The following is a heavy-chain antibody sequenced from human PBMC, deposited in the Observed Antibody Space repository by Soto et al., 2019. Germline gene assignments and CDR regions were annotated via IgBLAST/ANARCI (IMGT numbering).Heavy chain of an antibody. D-gene: IGHD3-10*01. V-gene: IGHV1-2*04. CDR1: GYTFTGYY. Sequence: ASVKVSCKASGYTFTGYYTHWVRQAPGQGLEWMGWINPNSGGTNYAQKFQGWVTMTRDTSISTAYMELSRLRSDDTAVYYCARDPLGHYYYGMDVWGQGTTVTVSS. J-gene: IGHJ6*02. CDR2: INPNSGGT. CDR3: ARDPLGHYYYGMDV.